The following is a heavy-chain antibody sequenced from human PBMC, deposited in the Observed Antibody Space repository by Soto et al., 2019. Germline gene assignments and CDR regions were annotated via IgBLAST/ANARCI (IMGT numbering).Heavy chain of an antibody. CDR3: GRLLNSGFWSGYSPKRDS. J-gene: IGHJ4*02. CDR1: GGTFSSYA. Sequence: VASVKVSCKASGGTFSSYAISWVRQAPGQGLEWMGGIIPIFGTANYAQKFQGRVTITADESTSTAYMELSSLRSEDTAVYYCGRLLNSGFWSGYSPKRDSWGQGTPVTVYS. CDR2: IIPIFGTA. V-gene: IGHV1-69*13. D-gene: IGHD3-3*01.